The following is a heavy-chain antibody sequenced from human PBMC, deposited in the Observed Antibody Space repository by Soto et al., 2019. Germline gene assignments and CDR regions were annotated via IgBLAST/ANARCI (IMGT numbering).Heavy chain of an antibody. Sequence: SGPTLVNPTQTLTLTCTFSGFSLSTSGMRVSWIRQPPGKALEWLARIDWDDDKFYSTSLKTRLTISKDTSKNQVVLTMTNMDPVDTATYYCARTHYYDFWSGFDYWGQGTLVTVSS. CDR1: GFSLSTSGMR. V-gene: IGHV2-70*04. CDR3: ARTHYYDFWSGFDY. D-gene: IGHD3-3*01. J-gene: IGHJ4*02. CDR2: IDWDDDK.